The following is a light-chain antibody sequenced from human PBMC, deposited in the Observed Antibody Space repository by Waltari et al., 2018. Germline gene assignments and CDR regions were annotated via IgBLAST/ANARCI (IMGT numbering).Light chain of an antibody. V-gene: IGKV4-1*01. Sequence: IVMTHSPDSLAVSLVERATINCKSSQSVLHSSNNKNYLAWYQQKPGQPPKLLIYWASTRESGVPDRFSGSGSGTDFTLTISSLQAEDVAVYYCQQYYSTCQFGQGTKVEIK. CDR1: QSVLHSSNNKNY. CDR2: WAS. CDR3: QQYYSTCQ. J-gene: IGKJ1*01.